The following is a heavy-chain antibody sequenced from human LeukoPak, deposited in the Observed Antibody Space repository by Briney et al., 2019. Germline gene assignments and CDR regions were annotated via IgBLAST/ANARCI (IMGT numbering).Heavy chain of an antibody. J-gene: IGHJ6*02. D-gene: IGHD3-9*01. V-gene: IGHV1-2*02. CDR3: ARAPLYYDILTGYDYYYYGMDV. Sequence: ASVKVSCKASGYTFTGYYMHWARQAPGQGLEWMGWINPNSGGTNYAQKFQGRVTMTRDTSISTAYMELSRLRSDDTAVYYCARAPLYYDILTGYDYYYYGMDVWGQGTTVTVSS. CDR2: INPNSGGT. CDR1: GYTFTGYY.